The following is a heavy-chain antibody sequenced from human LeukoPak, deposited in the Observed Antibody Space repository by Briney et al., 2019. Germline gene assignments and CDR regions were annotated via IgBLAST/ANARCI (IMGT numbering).Heavy chain of an antibody. D-gene: IGHD4-17*01. CDR2: IYTSGST. V-gene: IGHV4-61*02. Sequence: SQTLSLTCTVSGGSISSGSYYWSWIRQPAGKGLEWIGRIYTSGSTNYNPSLKSRVTISVDKSKNQFSLKLSSVTAADTAVYYCARQTVTTDLNNWFDPWGQGTLVTVSS. CDR1: GGSISSGSYY. CDR3: ARQTVTTDLNNWFDP. J-gene: IGHJ5*02.